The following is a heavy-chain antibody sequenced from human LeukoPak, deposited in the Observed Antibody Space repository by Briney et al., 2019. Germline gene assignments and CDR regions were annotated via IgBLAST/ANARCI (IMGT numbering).Heavy chain of an antibody. Sequence: PGGSLRLSCAASGFTFSSYSMNWVRQASGKGLEWVSSISSSSSYIYYADSVKGRFTISRDNAKNSLYLQMNSLRAEDTAVYYCAREGGVSWYYFDYWGQGTLVTVSS. D-gene: IGHD6-13*01. CDR2: ISSSSSYI. J-gene: IGHJ4*02. CDR3: AREGGVSWYYFDY. CDR1: GFTFSSYS. V-gene: IGHV3-21*01.